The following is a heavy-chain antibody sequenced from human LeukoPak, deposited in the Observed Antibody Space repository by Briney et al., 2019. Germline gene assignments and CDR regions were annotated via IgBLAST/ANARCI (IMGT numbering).Heavy chain of an antibody. Sequence: GGSLRLSCAASGFTFSSYGMHWVRQAPGKGLEWVAVIWYDGSNKYYADSVKGRFTISRDNSKNTLYLQMNSLRAEDTAVYYCARWHGSGSYSIVYWGQGTLVTVSS. CDR1: GFTFSSYG. D-gene: IGHD3-10*01. CDR3: ARWHGSGSYSIVY. V-gene: IGHV3-33*01. J-gene: IGHJ4*02. CDR2: IWYDGSNK.